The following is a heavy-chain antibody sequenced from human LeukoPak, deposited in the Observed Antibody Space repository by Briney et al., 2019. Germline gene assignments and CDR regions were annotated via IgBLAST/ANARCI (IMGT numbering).Heavy chain of an antibody. CDR2: IKQDGSEK. Sequence: PGGSLRLSCAASGFTFSSYWMSWVRQAPGKGLEWVASIKQDGSEKYYVDSVKGRFTISRDNAKNSLYLQMNSLRAEDTAVYYCARGTIAAAGYYHFDYWGQGTQVTVSS. V-gene: IGHV3-7*04. CDR1: GFTFSSYW. D-gene: IGHD6-13*01. J-gene: IGHJ4*02. CDR3: ARGTIAAAGYYHFDY.